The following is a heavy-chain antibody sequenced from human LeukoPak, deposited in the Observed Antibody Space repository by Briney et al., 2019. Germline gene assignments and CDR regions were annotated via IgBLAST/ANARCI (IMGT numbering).Heavy chain of an antibody. CDR2: INHSGST. D-gene: IGHD6-19*01. J-gene: IGHJ5*02. V-gene: IGHV4-34*01. Sequence: SETLSLTCAVYGGSFSGYYWSWIRQPPGKGLEWSGEINHSGSTNYNPSLKSRVTISVDTSKNQFSLKLSSVTAADTAVYYCARGRGIAVAGTVNWFDPWGQGTLVTVSS. CDR3: ARGRGIAVAGTVNWFDP. CDR1: GGSFSGYY.